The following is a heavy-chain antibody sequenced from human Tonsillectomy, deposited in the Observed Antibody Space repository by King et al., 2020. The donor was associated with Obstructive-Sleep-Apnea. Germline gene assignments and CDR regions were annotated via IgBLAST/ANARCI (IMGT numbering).Heavy chain of an antibody. CDR2: ISGSGVGT. CDR3: AKADGPCGSSSCDMTFHH. J-gene: IGHJ1*01. V-gene: IGHV3-23*04. D-gene: IGHD2-2*01. Sequence: VQLVESGGGLVQPGGSLRLSCATSGFTFSSSAMSWVRQAPGKGLEWVSAISGSGVGTHYADSVKGRFTISRDNSKNTLYLQMDSRRVEDTAVYYCAKADGPCGSSSCDMTFHHWGRGALVTVPP. CDR1: GFTFSSSA.